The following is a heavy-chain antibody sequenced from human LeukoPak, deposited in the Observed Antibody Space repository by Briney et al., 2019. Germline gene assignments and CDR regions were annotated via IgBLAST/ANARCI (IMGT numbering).Heavy chain of an antibody. CDR3: AREVSHYYYDSSGYYPGQ. Sequence: PSETLSLTCTVSGGSISSYYWSWIRQPAGKGLEWIGRIYTSGSANYNPSLKSRVTMSVDTSKNQFSLKLSSVTAADTAVYYCAREVSHYYYDSSGYYPGQWGQGTMVTFSS. CDR2: IYTSGSA. D-gene: IGHD3-22*01. CDR1: GGSISSYY. J-gene: IGHJ3*01. V-gene: IGHV4-4*07.